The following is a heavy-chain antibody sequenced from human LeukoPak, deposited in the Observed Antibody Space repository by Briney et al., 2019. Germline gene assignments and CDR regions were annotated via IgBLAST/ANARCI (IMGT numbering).Heavy chain of an antibody. CDR1: GFTFDDYA. V-gene: IGHV3-43D*03. J-gene: IGHJ6*02. CDR2: ISLDGDTT. Sequence: GGSLRLSCAASGFTFDDYAMHWVRQAPGKGLEWVSLISLDGDTTYYADSVKGRFTISRDNSKDSLYLQMNSLRAEDTALYYCAKGDSSGLRVYYYYGIDVWGQGTTVTVSS. CDR3: AKGDSSGLRVYYYYGIDV. D-gene: IGHD6-19*01.